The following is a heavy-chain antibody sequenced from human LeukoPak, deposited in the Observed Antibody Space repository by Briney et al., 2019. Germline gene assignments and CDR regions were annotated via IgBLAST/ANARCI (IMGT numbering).Heavy chain of an antibody. CDR3: ARGRDGYSDAFDI. D-gene: IGHD5-24*01. V-gene: IGHV4-59*01. Sequence: PSETLSLTCTVSGGSISSYYWSWIRQPPGKGLEWIGYIYYSGSTNYNPSRKSRVTISVDTSKNQFSLKLSSVTAADTAVYYCARGRDGYSDAFDIWGQGTMVTVSS. J-gene: IGHJ3*02. CDR2: IYYSGST. CDR1: GGSISSYY.